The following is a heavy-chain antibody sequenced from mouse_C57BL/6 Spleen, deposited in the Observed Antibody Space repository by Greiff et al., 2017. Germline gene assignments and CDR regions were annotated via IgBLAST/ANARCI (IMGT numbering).Heavy chain of an antibody. Sequence: VQLQQSGAELVRPGASVKLSCKASGYTFTDYYINWVKQRPGQGLEWIARIYPGSGNTYYNEKFKGKATLTAEKSSSTAYMQLSSLTSEDSAVYFCARERDYYGSSPFAYWGQGTRVTVSA. J-gene: IGHJ3*01. CDR1: GYTFTDYY. V-gene: IGHV1-76*01. CDR3: ARERDYYGSSPFAY. D-gene: IGHD1-1*01. CDR2: IYPGSGNT.